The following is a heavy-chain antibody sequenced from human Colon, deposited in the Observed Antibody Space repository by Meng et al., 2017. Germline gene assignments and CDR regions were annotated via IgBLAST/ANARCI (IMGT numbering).Heavy chain of an antibody. CDR1: GFTFSSYG. Sequence: GGSLRLSCAASGFTFSSYGMHWVRQAPGKGLEWVAVIWYDGSNKYYADSVEGRFTISRDNSKNTLYLQMNSLRAEDTSVYYCARDRGTRDFDYWGQGTLVTVSS. V-gene: IGHV3-33*01. D-gene: IGHD3-16*01. J-gene: IGHJ4*02. CDR3: ARDRGTRDFDY. CDR2: IWYDGSNK.